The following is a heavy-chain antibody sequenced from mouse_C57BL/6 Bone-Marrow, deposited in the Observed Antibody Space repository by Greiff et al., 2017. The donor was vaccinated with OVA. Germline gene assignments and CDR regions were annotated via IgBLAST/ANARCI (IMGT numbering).Heavy chain of an antibody. D-gene: IGHD1-1*01. V-gene: IGHV1-74*01. CDR2: IHPSDSDT. CDR1: GYTFTSYW. CDR3: AIGDYYGSSYGGWYFDV. J-gene: IGHJ1*03. Sequence: QVQLKQPGAELVKPGASVKVSCKASGYTFTSYWMHWVKQRPGQGLEWIGRIHPSDSDTNYNQKFKGKATLTVDKSSSTAYMQLSSLTSEDSAVYYCAIGDYYGSSYGGWYFDVWGTGTTVTVSS.